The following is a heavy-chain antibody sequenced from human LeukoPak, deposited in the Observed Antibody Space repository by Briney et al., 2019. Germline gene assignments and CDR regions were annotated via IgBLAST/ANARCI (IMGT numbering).Heavy chain of an antibody. D-gene: IGHD2-2*01. Sequence: PGGSLRLSCAASGFTLSSYDMNGGRQAPGKGLEWVSSIHANDGNTYYAESVKGRFTISRDNSKDTLYLQVNSLRAEDTAAYYCARSFRPCSSTSCYLSFDFWGQGIQVAVSS. CDR3: ARSFRPCSSTSCYLSFDF. CDR1: GFTLSSYD. J-gene: IGHJ4*02. V-gene: IGHV3-23*01. CDR2: IHANDGNT.